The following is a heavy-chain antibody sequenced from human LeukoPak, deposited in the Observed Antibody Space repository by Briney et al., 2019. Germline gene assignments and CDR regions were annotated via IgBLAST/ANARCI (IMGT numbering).Heavy chain of an antibody. D-gene: IGHD2-2*01. CDR3: ARDQTNTTCYDY. V-gene: IGHV4-39*07. CDR1: GGSISSSSYS. J-gene: IGHJ4*02. CDR2: IYYSGST. Sequence: SETLSLTCTVSGGSISSSSYSWGWLRQPPGKGLEWIGSIYYSGSTYYNPSLKSRVTISVDTSKNQFSLRLSSVTAADTAIYYCARDQTNTTCYDYWGRGTLVTVSS.